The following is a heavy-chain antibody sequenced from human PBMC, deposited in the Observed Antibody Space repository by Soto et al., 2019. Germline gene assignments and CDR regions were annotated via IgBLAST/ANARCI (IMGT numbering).Heavy chain of an antibody. CDR2: INPSGGST. CDR3: ARGRTERLAAAGPRDDAFDI. J-gene: IGHJ3*02. D-gene: IGHD6-13*01. CDR1: GYTFTSYY. Sequence: QVQLVQSGAEVKKPGASVKVSCKASGYTFTSYYMHWVRQAPGQGLEWMGIINPSGGSTSYAQKFQGRVTMTRDTSTSTVYMELSSLRSEDTAVYYCARGRTERLAAAGPRDDAFDIWGQGTMVTVSS. V-gene: IGHV1-46*01.